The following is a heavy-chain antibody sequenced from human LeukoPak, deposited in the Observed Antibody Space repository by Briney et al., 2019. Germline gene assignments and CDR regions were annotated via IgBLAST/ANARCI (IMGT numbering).Heavy chain of an antibody. CDR1: GGSFSGYY. D-gene: IGHD6-13*01. CDR2: INHSGST. V-gene: IGHV4-34*01. J-gene: IGHJ4*02. Sequence: SETLSLTCAVYGGSFSGYYWSWIRQPPGKGLEWIGEINHSGSTNYTPSLKSRVTISVDTSKNQFSLKLSSVTAADTAVYYCASFIAAAGTDQDYWGQGTLVTVSS. CDR3: ASFIAAAGTDQDY.